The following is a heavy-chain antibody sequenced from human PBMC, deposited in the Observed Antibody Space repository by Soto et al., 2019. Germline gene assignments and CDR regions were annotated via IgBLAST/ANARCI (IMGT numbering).Heavy chain of an antibody. CDR3: ARGSYNFDY. CDR2: NIPSSGTV. J-gene: IGHJ4*02. CDR1: GGTFGSYA. Sequence: QVQQVQSGAEVKKPGSSVKVSCKALGGTFGSYALSWVRQAPGQGLEWMGANIPSSGTVHYGQKFQGRLRITADESASTVYMELSSLRSEDTALYYCARGSYNFDYWGQGTLVTVSS. V-gene: IGHV1-69*01. D-gene: IGHD5-18*01.